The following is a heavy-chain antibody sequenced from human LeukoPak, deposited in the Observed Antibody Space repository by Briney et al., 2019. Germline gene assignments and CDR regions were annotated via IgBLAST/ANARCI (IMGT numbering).Heavy chain of an antibody. CDR3: ASQYCGSTSCYGFDAFDI. Sequence: GGSLRLSCAGSGFTFSSYWMHWVRQAPGKGLVWVSRITNDGSTTSYADSVKGRFTISRDNAKYTLYLQMNSLRAEDTAVYYCASQYCGSTSCYGFDAFDIWGQGTKVTVSS. CDR2: ITNDGSTT. D-gene: IGHD2-2*01. J-gene: IGHJ3*02. CDR1: GFTFSSYW. V-gene: IGHV3-74*01.